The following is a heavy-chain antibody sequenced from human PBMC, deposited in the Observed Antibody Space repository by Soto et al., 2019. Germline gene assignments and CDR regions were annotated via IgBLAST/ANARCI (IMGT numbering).Heavy chain of an antibody. CDR1: GFSFSSYW. CDR2: INNGGGNL. D-gene: IGHD2-2*01. J-gene: IGHJ3*02. CDR3: ASAKVVPAAGGTTYAFDI. V-gene: IGHV3-74*01. Sequence: EVQLVESGGGLVQPGGSLRLSCAASGFSFSSYWMHWVRQAPGKGLVWVSRINNGGGNLDYAGSVRGRFTITRDNAKNTLYLQMNSLRADDTATYYCASAKVVPAAGGTTYAFDIWGQGTLVAVSS.